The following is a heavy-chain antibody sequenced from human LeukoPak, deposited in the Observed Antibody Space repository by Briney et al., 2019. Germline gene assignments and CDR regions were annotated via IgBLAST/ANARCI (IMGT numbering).Heavy chain of an antibody. CDR3: ARAHTSAPGTLFDY. CDR1: GYTFIRYY. Sequence: ASVKVSCKASGYTFIRYYMHWVRQAPGKGIEWMGRINPSGSSTSYAQKFQGRVTMTRDTSTSTLYMELSSLGSEDTAVYYCARAHTSAPGTLFDYWGQGTLVTVSS. V-gene: IGHV1-46*01. J-gene: IGHJ4*02. CDR2: INPSGSST. D-gene: IGHD3-3*01.